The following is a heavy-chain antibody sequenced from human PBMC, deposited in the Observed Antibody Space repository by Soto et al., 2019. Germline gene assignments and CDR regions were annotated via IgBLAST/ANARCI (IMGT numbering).Heavy chain of an antibody. CDR2: IIPIFGTA. J-gene: IGHJ6*01. V-gene: IGHV1-69*05. Sequence: GASVKVSCKASGYTFTSYDINWVRQATGQGLERMGGIIPIFGTADSVKGRFTISRDNSKSTLYLQVNSLRVEDTAVYYCARDRHGFWSVLSHNYYGMDVWGQGTTVTVSS. CDR1: GYTFTSYD. D-gene: IGHD3-3*01. CDR3: ARDRHGFWSVLSHNYYGMDV.